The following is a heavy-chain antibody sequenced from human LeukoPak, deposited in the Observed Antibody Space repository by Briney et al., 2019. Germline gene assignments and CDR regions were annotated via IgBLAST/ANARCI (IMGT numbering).Heavy chain of an antibody. CDR3: ARSPYYSDSSGDIRPYYYDY. J-gene: IGHJ4*02. V-gene: IGHV1-18*01. Sequence: ASVKVSCKASGYTFTSYGITWVRLAPGQGLEWMGWISTYRVGRIRTYNGHTIYPRKFQDRLTMTTDAFTNTAYMELRSLTSDDTAFYYCARSPYYSDSSGDIRPYYYDYWGQGTLVTVSS. D-gene: IGHD3-22*01. CDR1: GYTFTSYG. CDR2: ISTYRVGRIRTYNGHT.